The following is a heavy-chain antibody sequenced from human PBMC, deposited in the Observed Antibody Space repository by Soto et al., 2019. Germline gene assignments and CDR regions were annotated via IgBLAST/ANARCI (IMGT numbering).Heavy chain of an antibody. Sequence: ASLQVSCKASGGTLSSYAISWVRQAPGQGLEWMGGIIPIFGTANYAQKFQGRVTITADESTSTAYMELSSLRSEDTAVYYCARVAAYCGGDCYSGAFDIWGQGTMVTVSS. CDR2: IIPIFGTA. J-gene: IGHJ3*02. CDR1: GGTLSSYA. V-gene: IGHV1-69*13. D-gene: IGHD2-21*02. CDR3: ARVAAYCGGDCYSGAFDI.